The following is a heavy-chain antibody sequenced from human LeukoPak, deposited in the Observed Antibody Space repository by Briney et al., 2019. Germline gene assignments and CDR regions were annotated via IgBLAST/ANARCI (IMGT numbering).Heavy chain of an antibody. CDR3: ATSNGRLVN. D-gene: IGHD2/OR15-2a*01. J-gene: IGHJ4*02. CDR2: ISGSGGST. V-gene: IGHV3-23*01. Sequence: GGSLRLSCAASGFTFSSYAMSWVRQAPGKGLEWVSAISGSGGSTYYADSVKGRFTISRDNAKNSLYLQMNNLKAGDTAVYYCATSNGRLVNWGQGTLVTVSS. CDR1: GFTFSSYA.